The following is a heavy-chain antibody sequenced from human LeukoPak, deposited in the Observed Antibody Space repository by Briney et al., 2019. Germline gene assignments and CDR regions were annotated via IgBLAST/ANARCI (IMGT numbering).Heavy chain of an antibody. CDR3: ARDRPNSSGWYGAYYYHIDV. V-gene: IGHV4-59*11. CDR1: GDSMSRRY. D-gene: IGHD6-19*01. J-gene: IGHJ6*03. CDR2: IYFDGTT. Sequence: SETLSLTCKVSGDSMSRRYWSWIRQPPGKGLEWIGYIYFDGTTNYNPSLRSRVSMSVDTSKNPLSLKVTSVTPADTAVYYCARDRPNSSGWYGAYYYHIDVWGSGTTVVVSS.